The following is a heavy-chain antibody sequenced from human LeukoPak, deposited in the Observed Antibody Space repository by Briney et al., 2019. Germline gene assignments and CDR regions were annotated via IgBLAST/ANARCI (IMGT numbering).Heavy chain of an antibody. CDR2: IFHSGST. J-gene: IGHJ4*02. D-gene: IGHD4-17*01. Sequence: SETLSLTCTVSGGSISGYYWSLVRQPPGKGLEWIGYIFHSGSTKYNPSLESRVTISIDTSKNQFSLRLSSVTAADTAVYYCARLATYGDFSDWGQGTLVTVSS. V-gene: IGHV4-59*08. CDR1: GGSISGYY. CDR3: ARLATYGDFSD.